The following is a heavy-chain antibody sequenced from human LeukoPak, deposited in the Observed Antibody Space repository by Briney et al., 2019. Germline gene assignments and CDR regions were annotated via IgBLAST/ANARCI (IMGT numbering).Heavy chain of an antibody. Sequence: SVTLSLTCTVSGYSISSGYYWGWIRQPPGKGLEWIGSIYHSGSTYYNPSLKSRVTISVDTSKNQFSLKLSSVAAADTAVYYCASTVTTPFSYYYYYMDVWGKGTTVTVSS. CDR3: ASTVTTPFSYYYYYMDV. CDR2: IYHSGST. D-gene: IGHD4-17*01. CDR1: GYSISSGYY. V-gene: IGHV4-38-2*02. J-gene: IGHJ6*03.